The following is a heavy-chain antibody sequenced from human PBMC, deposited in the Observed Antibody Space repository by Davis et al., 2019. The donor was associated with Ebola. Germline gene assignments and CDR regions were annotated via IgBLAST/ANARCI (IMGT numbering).Heavy chain of an antibody. CDR1: GFTFSRYA. D-gene: IGHD5-18*01. J-gene: IGHJ6*02. CDR2: ISYDGSNK. Sequence: GESLKIPCAAPGFTFSRYAMHRVRQAPGKGLEWVAVISYDGSNKYYADSVKGRFTISRDNSKNTLYLQMNSLRAEDTAVYYCARERERDTLYYYYGMDVWGQGTTVTVSS. CDR3: ARERERDTLYYYYGMDV. V-gene: IGHV3-30-3*01.